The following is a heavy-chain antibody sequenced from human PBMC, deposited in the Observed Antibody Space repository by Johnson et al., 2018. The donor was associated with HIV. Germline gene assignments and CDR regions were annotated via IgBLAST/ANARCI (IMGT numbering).Heavy chain of an antibody. CDR3: AKGGWGGENSDHYAFDI. Sequence: VQLVESGGGVVQPGGSLRLSCAASGFTFNSYAMHWVRQAPGKGLEWVAVISYDGSNKYYADSVKGRFTISRDNSKNTLYLQMNSLRAEDTAVYYCAKGGWGGENSDHYAFDIWGQGTMVIVSS. CDR2: ISYDGSNK. D-gene: IGHD3-16*01. J-gene: IGHJ3*02. V-gene: IGHV3-30-3*02. CDR1: GFTFNSYA.